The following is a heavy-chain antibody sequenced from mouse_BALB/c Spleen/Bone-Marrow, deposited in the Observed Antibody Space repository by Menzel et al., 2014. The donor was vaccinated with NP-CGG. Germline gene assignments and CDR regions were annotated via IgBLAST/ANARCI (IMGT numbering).Heavy chain of an antibody. V-gene: IGHV14-3*02. Sequence: EVQLQQSGAELVKSGASVKLSCTASGFNIKDTYMHWVKQRPGQGLEWIGRIDPANGNTKYDPKFQGKATITADTSSNTAYLQLSSLTSEDTAVYYCASYVYGYYYDYWGQGTTLTVSS. CDR2: IDPANGNT. CDR3: ASYVYGYYYDY. CDR1: GFNIKDTY. J-gene: IGHJ2*01. D-gene: IGHD2-2*01.